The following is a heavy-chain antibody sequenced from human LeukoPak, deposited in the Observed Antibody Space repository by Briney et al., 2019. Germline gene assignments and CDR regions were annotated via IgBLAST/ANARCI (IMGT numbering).Heavy chain of an antibody. J-gene: IGHJ4*02. D-gene: IGHD5-24*01. CDR2: INHSGST. CDR3: ARGGEMATILAPGYYFDY. CDR1: GITLSSYV. V-gene: IGHV4-34*01. Sequence: GSLRLSCAASGITLSSYVVHWVRQPPGKGLEWIGEINHSGSTNYNPSLKSRVTISVDTSKNQFSLKLSSVTAADTAVYYCARGGEMATILAPGYYFDYWGQGTLVTVSS.